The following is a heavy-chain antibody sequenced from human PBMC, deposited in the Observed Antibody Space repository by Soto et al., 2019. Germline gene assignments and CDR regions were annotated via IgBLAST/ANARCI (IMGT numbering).Heavy chain of an antibody. CDR3: TSISHDSSPS. CDR1: GDSVSSNTAA. CDR2: TYYRSKWYN. D-gene: IGHD3-22*01. J-gene: IGHJ3*01. V-gene: IGHV6-1*01. Sequence: VQLQQSGPGLVKHSQTLSLTCAISGDSVSSNTAAWNWIRQSPSRVLEWLGRTYYRSKWYNDYAVSVTSTIHTKPDTSKNQFSLHPNSVTPEGTAVYSCTSISHDSSPSWGKGTMVTVSS.